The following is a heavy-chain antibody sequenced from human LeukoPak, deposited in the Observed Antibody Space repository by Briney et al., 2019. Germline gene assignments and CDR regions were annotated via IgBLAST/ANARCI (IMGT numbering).Heavy chain of an antibody. V-gene: IGHV3-66*01. CDR3: ARGIVGALDAFDI. Sequence: GGSLRLSCVASGFTFRDYYMSWVRQAPGKGLEWVSVIYSGGSTYYADSVKGRFTISRDNSKNTLYLQMNSLRAEDTAVYYCARGIVGALDAFDIWGQGTMVTVSS. J-gene: IGHJ3*02. CDR2: IYSGGST. D-gene: IGHD1-26*01. CDR1: GFTFRDYY.